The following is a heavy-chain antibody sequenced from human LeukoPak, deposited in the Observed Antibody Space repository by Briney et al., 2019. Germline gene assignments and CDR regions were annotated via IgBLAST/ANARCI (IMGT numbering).Heavy chain of an antibody. CDR2: INTNTGNP. V-gene: IGHV7-4-1*02. D-gene: IGHD3-16*01. CDR1: GYAFTNYL. Sequence: GASVKVSCKASGYAFTNYLLNWVRQAPGQGLEWMGWINTNTGNPTYAQGFTGRFVFSLDTSVSTAYLQISSLKAEDSAVYYCARWGIAQYYYYGMDVWGQGTTVTVSS. J-gene: IGHJ6*02. CDR3: ARWGIAQYYYYGMDV.